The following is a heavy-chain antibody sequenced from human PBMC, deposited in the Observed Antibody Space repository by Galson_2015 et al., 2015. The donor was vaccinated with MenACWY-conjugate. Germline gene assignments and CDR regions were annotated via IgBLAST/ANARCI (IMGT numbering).Heavy chain of an antibody. CDR3: VALSGSSLGDY. Sequence: SLRLSCAASGFNFNIYWMHWVRQAPGKGLMWVSHINSDVVSTSYADSVKGRFSISRDNAKSTLYLQMNNLRAEDTAVCYCVALSGSSLGDYWGQGTLVTVSS. J-gene: IGHJ4*02. D-gene: IGHD1-26*01. CDR2: INSDVVST. V-gene: IGHV3-74*01. CDR1: GFNFNIYW.